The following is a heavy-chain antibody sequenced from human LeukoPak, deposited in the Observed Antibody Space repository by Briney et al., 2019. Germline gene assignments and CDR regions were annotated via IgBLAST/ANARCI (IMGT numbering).Heavy chain of an antibody. J-gene: IGHJ4*02. V-gene: IGHV4-59*01. Sequence: SETLSLTCTVSGGSISSYYWSWIRQPPGKGLEWIGYIYYSGSTNYNPSLKSLVTISVDTSKNQFSLKLSSVTAADTAVYYCARAPNPYYYDSSGLPDYWGQGTLVTVSS. D-gene: IGHD3-22*01. CDR2: IYYSGST. CDR1: GGSISSYY. CDR3: ARAPNPYYYDSSGLPDY.